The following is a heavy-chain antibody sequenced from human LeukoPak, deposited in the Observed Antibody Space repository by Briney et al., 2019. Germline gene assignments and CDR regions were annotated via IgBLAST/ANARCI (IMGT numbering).Heavy chain of an antibody. CDR1: GGSISSYY. Sequence: SETLSLTCTVSGGSISSYYWSWIRQPPGKGLEWIGYIYYSGSTNYNPSLKSRVTISVDTSKNQFSLKLSSVTAADTAVYYCARQVDKGTQRLAPGGMDVWGQGTTVTVSS. CDR2: IYYSGST. V-gene: IGHV4-59*08. J-gene: IGHJ6*02. CDR3: ARQVDKGTQRLAPGGMDV. D-gene: IGHD6-25*01.